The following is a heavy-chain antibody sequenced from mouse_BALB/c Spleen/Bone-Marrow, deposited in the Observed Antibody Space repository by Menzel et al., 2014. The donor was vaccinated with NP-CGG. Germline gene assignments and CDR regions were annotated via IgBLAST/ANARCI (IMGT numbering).Heavy chain of an antibody. D-gene: IGHD4-1*01. CDR1: GFNIKDTY. V-gene: IGHV14-3*02. J-gene: IGHJ2*01. CDR2: IDPASGNI. Sequence: VQLKQSGTDLVKPGASVKLSCTASGFNIKDTYMHWVKQRPEQGLDWIGRIDPASGNIQYDPKFQGRAAITASTSSNTAYLQLSSLTSEDTAVYYCASLTGTFDYWGQGTPLTVSS. CDR3: ASLTGTFDY.